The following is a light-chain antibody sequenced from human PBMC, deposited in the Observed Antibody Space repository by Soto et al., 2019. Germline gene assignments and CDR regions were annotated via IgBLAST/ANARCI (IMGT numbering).Light chain of an antibody. Sequence: MTLALPTLSTANFYRDTITFRASQTISRWLAWYQQKPGKAPKLLIYKASTLKSGAPSRFSGSGSGTEFTLTIRSLQPDDFATYYCQQDNSYSGEFGQGAKVEIK. CDR3: QQDNSYSGE. J-gene: IGKJ1*01. V-gene: IGKV1-5*03. CDR2: KAS. CDR1: QTISRW.